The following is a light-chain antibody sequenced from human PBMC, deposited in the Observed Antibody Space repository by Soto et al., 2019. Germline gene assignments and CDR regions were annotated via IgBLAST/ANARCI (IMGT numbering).Light chain of an antibody. Sequence: EILVTQSPATLSVSPGEGVTLSWGASESVRSKVAWYQQKPGQAPRLLIYGSSSRATDIPDRISGSCSRKYFPLTISRKEHEYSAVYYYQQYGTSGTFGQGTKVDIK. CDR2: GSS. V-gene: IGKV3-20*01. J-gene: IGKJ1*01. CDR3: QQYGTSGT. CDR1: ESVRSK.